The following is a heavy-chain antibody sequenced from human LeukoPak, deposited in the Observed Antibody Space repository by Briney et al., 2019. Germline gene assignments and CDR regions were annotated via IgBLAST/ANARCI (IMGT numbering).Heavy chain of an antibody. D-gene: IGHD2-2*01. V-gene: IGHV4-39*01. CDR2: IYYSGST. Sequence: PSETLSLTCTVSGGSISSSSYYWGWIRQPPGKGLEWIGSIYYSGSTYYNPSLKSRVTISVDTSKNQFSLKLSSVTAADTAVYYCARARIGGIVVVPAARDASDIWGQGTMVTVSS. J-gene: IGHJ3*02. CDR1: GGSISSSSYY. CDR3: ARARIGGIVVVPAARDASDI.